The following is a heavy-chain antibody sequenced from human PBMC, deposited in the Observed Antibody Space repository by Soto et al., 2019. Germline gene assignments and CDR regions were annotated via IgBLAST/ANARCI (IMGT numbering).Heavy chain of an antibody. CDR3: ARCNDFYCAMDV. Sequence: PSETLSLTCAVSGGSISSGGYSWSWIRQPPGKGLEWIGYIYHSGSTDYNPSLKSRVTISVDRSKNQFSLKLSSVTAADTAVYYCARCNDFYCAMDVWGQGTTVTVSS. J-gene: IGHJ6*02. CDR2: IYHSGST. V-gene: IGHV4-30-2*01. CDR1: GGSISSGGYS. D-gene: IGHD2-8*01.